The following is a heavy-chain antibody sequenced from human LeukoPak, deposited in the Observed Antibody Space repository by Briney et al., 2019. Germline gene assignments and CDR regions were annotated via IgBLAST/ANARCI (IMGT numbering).Heavy chain of an antibody. CDR3: ARGSRYDSSGYHADY. J-gene: IGHJ4*02. CDR2: IYHSGST. V-gene: IGHV4-59*12. D-gene: IGHD3-22*01. CDR1: GGSISSYY. Sequence: PSETLSLTCTVSGGSISSYYWSWIRQPPGKGLEWIGYIYHSGSTYYNPSLKSRVTISVDRSKNQFSLKLSSVTAADTAVYYCARGSRYDSSGYHADYWGQGTLVTVSS.